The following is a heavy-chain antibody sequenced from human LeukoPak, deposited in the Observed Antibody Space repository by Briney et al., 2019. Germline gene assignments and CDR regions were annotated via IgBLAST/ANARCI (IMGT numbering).Heavy chain of an antibody. CDR2: INHSGST. CDR1: GGSFSGYY. Sequence: PSETLSLTCAVYGGSFSGYYWSWIRQPPGKGLEWIGEINHSGSTNYNPSLKSRVTISVDTSKNQFSLKLSSVTAADTAVYYCARAARGTRRGWFDSWGQGTLVTVSS. D-gene: IGHD1-14*01. V-gene: IGHV4-34*01. CDR3: ARAARGTRRGWFDS. J-gene: IGHJ5*01.